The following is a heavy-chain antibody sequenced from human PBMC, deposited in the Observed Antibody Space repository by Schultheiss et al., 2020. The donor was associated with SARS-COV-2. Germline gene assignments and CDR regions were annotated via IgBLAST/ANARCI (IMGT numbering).Heavy chain of an antibody. V-gene: IGHV3-66*01. CDR2: IYSGGST. J-gene: IGHJ4*02. CDR3: ARVGYSYGYQDDY. Sequence: GESLKISCAASGFTFSSYAMSWVRQAPGKGLEWVSVIYSGGSTYYADSVKGRFTISRDNSKNTLYLQMNSLRAEDTAVYYCARVGYSYGYQDDYWGQGTLVTVSS. CDR1: GFTFSSYA. D-gene: IGHD5-18*01.